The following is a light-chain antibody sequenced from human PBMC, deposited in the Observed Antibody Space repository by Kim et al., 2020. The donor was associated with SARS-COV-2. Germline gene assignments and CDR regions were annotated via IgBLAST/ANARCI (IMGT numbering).Light chain of an antibody. CDR1: QSITSW. CDR3: QQYNSYPYT. J-gene: IGKJ2*01. Sequence: ASIGDRVTITCRASQSITSWLAWYQQKPGRAPKLLIYKASSLQSGVPSRFSGSGSGTEFTLTISSLQPDDFATYYCQQYNSYPYTFGQGTKVDIK. CDR2: KAS. V-gene: IGKV1-5*03.